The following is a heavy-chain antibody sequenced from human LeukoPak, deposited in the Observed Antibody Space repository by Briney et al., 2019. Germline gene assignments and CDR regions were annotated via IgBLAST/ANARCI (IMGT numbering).Heavy chain of an antibody. CDR3: ARQGATNYDILTGYYEGDY. Sequence: GESLQISCKGSGYSFTSYWIGWVRQMPGKGLEWMGIIYPGDSDAKYSPSFQGQVTVSADKSISTAYLQWSSLKASDTAMYYCARQGATNYDILTGYYEGDYWGQGTLVTVSS. V-gene: IGHV5-51*01. J-gene: IGHJ4*02. CDR1: GYSFTSYW. D-gene: IGHD3-9*01. CDR2: IYPGDSDA.